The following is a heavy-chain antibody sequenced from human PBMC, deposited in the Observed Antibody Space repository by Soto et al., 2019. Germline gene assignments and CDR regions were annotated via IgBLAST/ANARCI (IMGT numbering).Heavy chain of an antibody. J-gene: IGHJ4*02. Sequence: PGGSLRLSCAASGFTFSSYAMSWVRQAPGKGLEWGSGISGSGVSTHYADSVKGRFTISRDNSKNTLYLQMNSLRAEDTAAYYCAKEVGYSSGYDYFDYWGQGTLVTVSS. CDR2: ISGSGVST. CDR1: GFTFSSYA. D-gene: IGHD6-19*01. CDR3: AKEVGYSSGYDYFDY. V-gene: IGHV3-23*01.